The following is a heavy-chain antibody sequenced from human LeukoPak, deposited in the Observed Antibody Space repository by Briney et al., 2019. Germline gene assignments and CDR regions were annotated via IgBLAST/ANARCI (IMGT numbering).Heavy chain of an antibody. V-gene: IGHV4-34*01. CDR2: MNPSGST. CDR1: GGPFSGYY. J-gene: IGHJ6*03. D-gene: IGHD3-22*01. CDR3: ARGRQDVTMIVVVMTAVSYYLDV. Sequence: PSETLSLTCAVYGGPFSGYYWTWIRQTPEKGLEWIGEMNPSGSTNYNPSLKSRVTISVDTSKNQSPLELSSVTAADTAVYYCARGRQDVTMIVVVMTAVSYYLDVWGKGTTVTVS.